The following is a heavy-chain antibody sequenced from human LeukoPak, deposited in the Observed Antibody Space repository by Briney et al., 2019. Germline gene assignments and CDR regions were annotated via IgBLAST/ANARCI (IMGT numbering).Heavy chain of an antibody. CDR2: IYPGDSAT. D-gene: IGHD5-24*01. CDR1: GYSFTNYW. Sequence: GESLKLSCQGSGYSFTNYWIGWVRQMPGKGLEWMGIIYPGDSATRYSPSFQGQVTISADKSISTAYLQWRSLKASDTAMYYCARQRRDGFNFDAFDIWGQGTMVTVSS. V-gene: IGHV5-51*01. J-gene: IGHJ3*02. CDR3: ARQRRDGFNFDAFDI.